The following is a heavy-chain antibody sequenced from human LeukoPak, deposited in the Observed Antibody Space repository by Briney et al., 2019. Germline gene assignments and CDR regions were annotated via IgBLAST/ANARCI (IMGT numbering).Heavy chain of an antibody. V-gene: IGHV3-7*03. J-gene: IGHJ5*02. D-gene: IGHD1-1*01. CDR2: IQQNGIEK. CDR1: GLTFRDYW. CDR3: ARDRDGKDL. Sequence: GGSLRLSCAASGLTFRDYWLSWVRQPPGKGLEWVANIQQNGIEKYSVEGRFTISRDNVNSLLYLRINSLRADDTAMYYCARDRDGKDLWGQGTLVTVSS.